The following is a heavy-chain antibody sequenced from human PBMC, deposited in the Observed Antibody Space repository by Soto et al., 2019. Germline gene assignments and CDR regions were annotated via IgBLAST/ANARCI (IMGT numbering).Heavy chain of an antibody. V-gene: IGHV3-48*03. CDR2: ISSSGSTI. Sequence: GGSLRLSCAASGFTFSSFAINWGCQAPGKGLEWVSYISSSGSTIYSADPVQGRFTISRASDKNSLYMQMNSLRAEDKPVYYCATHGYYDFWSGYYSVSGQFDYWGQGT. CDR3: ATHGYYDFWSGYYSVSGQFDY. D-gene: IGHD3-3*01. CDR1: GFTFSSFA. J-gene: IGHJ4*02.